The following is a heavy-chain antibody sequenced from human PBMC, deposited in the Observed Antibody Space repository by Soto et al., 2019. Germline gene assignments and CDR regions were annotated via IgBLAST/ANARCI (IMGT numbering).Heavy chain of an antibody. J-gene: IGHJ4*02. Sequence: GGSLRLSCTASGFSFSGDWMTWVRQAPGKGLEWVANINQDGSVKYYVDSVKGRFTISRDNTRNSLYLQMNGLRAEDTAVYYCAEALRYWGQGTLVTVSS. V-gene: IGHV3-7*01. CDR1: GFSFSGDW. CDR2: INQDGSVK. CDR3: AEALRY.